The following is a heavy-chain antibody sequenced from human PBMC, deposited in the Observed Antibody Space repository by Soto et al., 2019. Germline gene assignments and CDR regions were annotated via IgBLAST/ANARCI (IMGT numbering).Heavy chain of an antibody. D-gene: IGHD3-22*01. Sequence: QITLKESGPTLVKPTQTLTLTCTFSGFSLSTSGVGVGWIRQPPGKALEWLALIYWDDDKRYSPSLKSRLTIPKDTSKYQVVLTITNMDPVHTATYYCAHSIPYSYDSGLDAFAIWGQGTMVTVSS. CDR2: IYWDDDK. V-gene: IGHV2-5*02. CDR3: AHSIPYSYDSGLDAFAI. CDR1: GFSLSTSGVG. J-gene: IGHJ3*02.